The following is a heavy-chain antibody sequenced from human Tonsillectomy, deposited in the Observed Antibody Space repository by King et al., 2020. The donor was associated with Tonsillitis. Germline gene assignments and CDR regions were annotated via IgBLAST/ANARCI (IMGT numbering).Heavy chain of an antibody. D-gene: IGHD3-22*01. J-gene: IGHJ3*01. CDR1: GFTFSSCA. Sequence: EVQLVESGGGLVQPGGSLRVSCAASGFTFSSCAMSWVRQAPGKGLEWVSIISGSGSSTYSADSVKGRFTISRDNFKNILYLQMNSLRAEDTSVYYCAKSYFDSRGYYLGDDALDVWGQGTMVTVSS. CDR2: ISGSGSST. CDR3: AKSYFDSRGYYLGDDALDV. V-gene: IGHV3-23*04.